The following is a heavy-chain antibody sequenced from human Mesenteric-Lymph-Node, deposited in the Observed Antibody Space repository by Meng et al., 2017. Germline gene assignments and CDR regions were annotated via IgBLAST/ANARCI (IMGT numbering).Heavy chain of an antibody. D-gene: IGHD3-10*01. CDR2: MNPNSGNT. Sequence: ASVKVSCKASGYTFISYDINWVRQATGQGLEWMGWMNPNSGNTGYAQKFQGRVTITRNTSISTAYMELSSLRSEDTAVYYCARDGLSYTIVRGPTHWGQGTQVTVSS. J-gene: IGHJ4*02. V-gene: IGHV1-8*03. CDR1: GYTFISYD. CDR3: ARDGLSYTIVRGPTH.